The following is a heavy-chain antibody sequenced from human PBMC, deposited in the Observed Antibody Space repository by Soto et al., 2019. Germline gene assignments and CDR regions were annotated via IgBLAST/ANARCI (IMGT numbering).Heavy chain of an antibody. CDR1: GYTLTELS. Sequence: GASVKVSCKVSGYTLTELSMHWVRQAPGKGLEWMGGFDPEDGETIYAQKFQGRVTMTEDTSTDTAYMELSSLRSEDTAVYYCATLRGGEIAAPYWFAPWGQGTLVTVSS. D-gene: IGHD6-13*01. CDR2: FDPEDGET. V-gene: IGHV1-24*01. CDR3: ATLRGGEIAAPYWFAP. J-gene: IGHJ5*02.